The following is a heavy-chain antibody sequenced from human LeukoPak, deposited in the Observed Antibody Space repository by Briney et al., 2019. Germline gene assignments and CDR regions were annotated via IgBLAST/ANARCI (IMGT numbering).Heavy chain of an antibody. CDR2: MNPNSGNT. CDR1: GYTFTSYD. J-gene: IGHJ3*02. D-gene: IGHD3-10*01. V-gene: IGHV1-8*01. Sequence: ASVKVSCKASGYTFTSYDINWVRQATGQGLEWMGWMNPNSGNTGYAQKFQGRVTMTRNTSISTAYMELSSLRSEDTAVYYCASEGGGSGRTTHAFDIWGQGTMVTVSS. CDR3: ASEGGGSGRTTHAFDI.